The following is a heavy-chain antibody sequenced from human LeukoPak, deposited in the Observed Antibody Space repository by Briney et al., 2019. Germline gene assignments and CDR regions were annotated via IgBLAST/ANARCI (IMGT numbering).Heavy chain of an antibody. Sequence: SETLSLTCTVSGGSISSYYWSWIRQPPGKGLEWIGYIYYSGSTNYNPSLKSRVTISVDTSKNQFSLRLTSVTAADTAMYFCAREAMPGKFDYWGQGILVTVSS. CDR3: AREAMPGKFDY. CDR2: IYYSGST. V-gene: IGHV4-59*12. CDR1: GGSISSYY. D-gene: IGHD1-26*01. J-gene: IGHJ4*02.